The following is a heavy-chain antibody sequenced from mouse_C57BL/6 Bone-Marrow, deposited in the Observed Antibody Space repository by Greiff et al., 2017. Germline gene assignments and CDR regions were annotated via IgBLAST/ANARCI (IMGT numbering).Heavy chain of an antibody. V-gene: IGHV1-64*01. CDR1: GYTFTNYW. CDR3: ARSYDYDDYTMDY. J-gene: IGHJ4*01. D-gene: IGHD2-4*01. Sequence: VQLQQPGAELVKPGASVTLSCKASGYTFTNYWMHWVKQRPGQGLEWFGMMHPNGGSPDYNEKFKSEATLSVDKSSRTAYMELSSRTSEDSAVYYCARSYDYDDYTMDYWGQGTSVTVSS. CDR2: MHPNGGSP.